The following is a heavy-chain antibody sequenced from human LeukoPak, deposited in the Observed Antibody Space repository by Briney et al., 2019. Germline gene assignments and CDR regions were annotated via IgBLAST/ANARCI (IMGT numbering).Heavy chain of an antibody. CDR2: ISAYNGNT. J-gene: IGHJ3*02. V-gene: IGHV1-18*01. CDR3: ARDVSYGDYLYDAFDI. Sequence: EASVKVSCKASVYTFTSYGISWVRQAPGQGHEWMGWISAYNGNTNYAQKLQGRVTMTTDTSTSTAYMELRSLRSDDTAVYYCARDVSYGDYLYDAFDIWGQGTMVTVSS. D-gene: IGHD4-17*01. CDR1: VYTFTSYG.